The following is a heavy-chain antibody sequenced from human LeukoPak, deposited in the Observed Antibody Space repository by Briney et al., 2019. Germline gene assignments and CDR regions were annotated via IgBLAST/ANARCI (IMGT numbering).Heavy chain of an antibody. V-gene: IGHV3-9*01. J-gene: IGHJ4*02. Sequence: GGSLRLSCVASGFTFGGYAMHWVRLAPGKGLEWVSGISWNSGLIGCADSVKGRFTISRDNAKNSLYLQMNSLRAEDTAFYYCAKGGVAAAGTPNQGYFDYWGQGTLVTVSS. CDR1: GFTFGGYA. D-gene: IGHD6-13*01. CDR2: ISWNSGLI. CDR3: AKGGVAAAGTPNQGYFDY.